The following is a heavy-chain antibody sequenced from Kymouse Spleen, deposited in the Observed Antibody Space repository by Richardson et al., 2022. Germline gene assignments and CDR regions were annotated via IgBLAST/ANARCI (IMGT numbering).Heavy chain of an antibody. V-gene: IGHV4-61*01. D-gene: IGHD7-27*02. CDR3: ARRELGMSDAFDI. CDR1: GGSVSSGSYY. CDR2: IYYSGST. J-gene: IGHJ3*02. Sequence: QVQLQESGPGLVKPSETLSLTCTVSGGSVSSGSYYWSWIRQPPGKGLEWIGYIYYSGSTNYNPSLKSRVTISVDTSKNQFSLKLSSVTAADTAVYYCARRELGMSDAFDIWGQGTMVTVSS.